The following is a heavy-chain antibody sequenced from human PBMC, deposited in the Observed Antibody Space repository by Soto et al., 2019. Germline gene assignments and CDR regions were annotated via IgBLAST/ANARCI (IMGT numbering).Heavy chain of an antibody. Sequence: GGSLRLSCAASGFTFSSYALSWVRQAPGKGLEWVSLISSGGDSRYYADSVKGRFTISRDNSKNTLYLQMNSLRAEDTAVYYCASRPFVDVWGKGTTVTVSS. J-gene: IGHJ6*04. CDR2: ISSGGDSR. CDR1: GFTFSSYA. V-gene: IGHV3-23*01. CDR3: ASRPFVDV.